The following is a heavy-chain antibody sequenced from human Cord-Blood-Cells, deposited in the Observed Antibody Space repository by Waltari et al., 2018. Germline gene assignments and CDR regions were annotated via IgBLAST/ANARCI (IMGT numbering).Heavy chain of an antibody. Sequence: QVQLVQSGAEVKKPGSSVKVSCKASGGTFSSYAISWVRPAPGQGLEWMGGIIPIFGTANYAQKFQGRVTITADESTSTAYMELSSLRSEDTAVYYCARDRRGYSYGFTEYPYYFDYWGQGTLVTVSS. D-gene: IGHD5-18*01. V-gene: IGHV1-69*01. J-gene: IGHJ4*02. CDR3: ARDRRGYSYGFTEYPYYFDY. CDR2: IIPIFGTA. CDR1: GGTFSSYA.